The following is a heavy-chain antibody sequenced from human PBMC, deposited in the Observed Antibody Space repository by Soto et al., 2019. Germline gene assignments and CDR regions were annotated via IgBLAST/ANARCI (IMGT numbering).Heavy chain of an antibody. CDR1: GFTFSSYG. V-gene: IGHV3-33*01. J-gene: IGHJ6*02. D-gene: IGHD2-15*01. Sequence: QVQLVESGGGVVQPGRSLRLSCAASGFTFSSYGMHWVRQAPGKGLEWVAVIWYDGTNKYYADSVKGRFTISRDNSKNXXYVQMNSLRAEGTAVYYCARGGSEGHYYYYKDLDVWGQGTTVTVSS. CDR3: ARGGSEGHYYYYKDLDV. CDR2: IWYDGTNK.